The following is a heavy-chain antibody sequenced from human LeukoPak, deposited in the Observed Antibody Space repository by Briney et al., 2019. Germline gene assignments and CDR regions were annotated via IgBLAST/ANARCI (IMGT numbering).Heavy chain of an antibody. CDR3: ARLGSDWYGGAFEI. V-gene: IGHV3-7*01. Sequence: GGSLRLSCAASEFTFSNYWMTWVRQAQGKGLERVANIKQDGSETYYVDSVKGRFTISRDNAKNSLYLQLNILRAEDTAVYYCARLGSDWYGGAFEIWGQGTMVTVSS. CDR2: IKQDGSET. J-gene: IGHJ3*02. D-gene: IGHD6-19*01. CDR1: EFTFSNYW.